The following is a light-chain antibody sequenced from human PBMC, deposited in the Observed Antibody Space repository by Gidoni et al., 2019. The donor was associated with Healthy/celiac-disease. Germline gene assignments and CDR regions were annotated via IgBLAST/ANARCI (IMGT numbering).Light chain of an antibody. CDR3: QQANSFPRT. CDR2: AAS. Sequence: DIQMTQSPSSVSASVGDRGTITCRASQGLSSWLAWYQQKPGKAPKLLIYAASSLHSGVPSRFSGSGSGTDFTLTISSLQPEDFAIYYCQQANSFPRTFXPXTKVDIK. CDR1: QGLSSW. V-gene: IGKV1D-12*01. J-gene: IGKJ3*01.